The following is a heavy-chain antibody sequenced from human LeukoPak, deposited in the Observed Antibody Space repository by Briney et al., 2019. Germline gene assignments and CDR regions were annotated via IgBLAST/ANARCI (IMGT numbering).Heavy chain of an antibody. V-gene: IGHV3-66*04. D-gene: IGHD3-3*01. J-gene: IGHJ4*02. CDR2: IYADGST. CDR1: GFIVSDND. Sequence: GGSLRLFCAASGFIVSDNDIKWVRQAPGKGLEWVSLIYADGSTHYTDSVKGRFSISRDNSQNTVYLQMNSLRGEDTAVYFCAKRSVPGRPGYWGQGTLVTVSS. CDR3: AKRSVPGRPGY.